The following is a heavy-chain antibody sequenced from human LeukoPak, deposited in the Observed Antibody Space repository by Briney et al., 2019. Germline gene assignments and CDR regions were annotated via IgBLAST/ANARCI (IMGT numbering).Heavy chain of an antibody. Sequence: GGSLRLSCAASGFTVSSNYMSWVRQAPGKGLEWVSVIYSGGSTYYADSVKGRFTISRDNSKNTLYLQMNSLRAEDTAVYYCARAAMLAAAYFDYWGQGTLVTVSS. V-gene: IGHV3-53*01. D-gene: IGHD6-13*01. CDR2: IYSGGST. CDR1: GFTVSSNY. CDR3: ARAAMLAAAYFDY. J-gene: IGHJ4*02.